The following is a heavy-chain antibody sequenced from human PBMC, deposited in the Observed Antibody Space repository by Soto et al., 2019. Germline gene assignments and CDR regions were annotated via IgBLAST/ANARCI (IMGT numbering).Heavy chain of an antibody. Sequence: GASVKVSCKVSGYTLTELSMHWVRQAPGKGLEWMGGFDPEDGETIYAQKFQGRVTVTEDTSTDTAYMELSSLRSEDTAVYYCATEPLGYCSSTSCWSFGYWGQGTLVTVSS. CDR1: GYTLTELS. CDR2: FDPEDGET. D-gene: IGHD2-2*01. CDR3: ATEPLGYCSSTSCWSFGY. V-gene: IGHV1-24*01. J-gene: IGHJ4*02.